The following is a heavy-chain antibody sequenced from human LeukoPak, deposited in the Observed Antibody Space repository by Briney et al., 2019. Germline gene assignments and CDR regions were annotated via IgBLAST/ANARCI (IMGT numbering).Heavy chain of an antibody. J-gene: IGHJ4*02. V-gene: IGHV4-61*08. Sequence: SETLSLTCTVSGGSISSGGYYWSWIRQPPGKGLEWIGYIYYSGSTNYNPSLKSRVTISVDTSKNQFSLKLSSVTAADTAVYYCAREVTYYGSGSYLKNFDYWGQGTLVTVSS. CDR2: IYYSGST. CDR3: AREVTYYGSGSYLKNFDY. CDR1: GGSISSGGYY. D-gene: IGHD3-10*01.